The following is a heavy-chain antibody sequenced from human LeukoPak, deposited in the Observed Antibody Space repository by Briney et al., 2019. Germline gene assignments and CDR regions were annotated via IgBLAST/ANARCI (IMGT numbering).Heavy chain of an antibody. J-gene: IGHJ4*02. V-gene: IGHV1-69*04. Sequence: SVKVSCKASGDTLSSFTISWLRQAPGQGLEWMGRIIPIINIATYAQKFQGRVTITADKSTSTVHLEVISLRSEDTAVYYCARDERRDFDFWGPGTLVTVSS. CDR3: ARDERRDFDF. CDR2: IIPIINIA. CDR1: GDTLSSFT.